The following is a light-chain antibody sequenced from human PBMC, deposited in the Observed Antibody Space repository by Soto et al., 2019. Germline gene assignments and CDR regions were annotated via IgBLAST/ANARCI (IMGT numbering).Light chain of an antibody. V-gene: IGKV3-15*01. CDR1: QSVSSN. CDR2: GAS. CDR3: QPYNNWPRYT. Sequence: EIVMTQSPATLSVSPGERATLSCRASQSVSSNLAWYQQKPGQAPRLLIYGASTRATAIPARFSGSGSGTEFTLTISSLQSEDFAVYYCQPYNNWPRYTFGQGTKLEIK. J-gene: IGKJ2*01.